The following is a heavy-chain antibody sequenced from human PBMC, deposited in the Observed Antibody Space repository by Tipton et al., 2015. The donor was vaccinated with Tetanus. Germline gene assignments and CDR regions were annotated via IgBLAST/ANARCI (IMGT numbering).Heavy chain of an antibody. D-gene: IGHD3-9*01. J-gene: IGHJ6*02. CDR2: VYYSGST. V-gene: IGHV4-61*05. CDR3: ARSGYYSRAYYHYRMDV. CDR1: GTSISRSSHY. Sequence: TLSLTCTVSGTSISRSSHYWTWIRQPPGKGLEWIGYVYYSGSTNYNPSLKSRVTISVDTSKNQFSLNLSSVTAADTAVYYCARSGYYSRAYYHYRMDVWGQGTTVSVSS.